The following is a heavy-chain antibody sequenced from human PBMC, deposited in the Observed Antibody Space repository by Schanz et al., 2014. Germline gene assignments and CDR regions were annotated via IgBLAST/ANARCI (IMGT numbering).Heavy chain of an antibody. Sequence: EVHLVESGGGLVQPGGSLRLSCAVSGFIVRSNYMTWVRQAPGKGLEWVSGITGASDHIDYAESVKGRFTISRDNSKNTLYLQMNSLRAEDTAVYYCAKGRFGELSAFDIWGQGTMVTVSS. V-gene: IGHV3-23*04. CDR2: ITGASDHI. CDR3: AKGRFGELSAFDI. J-gene: IGHJ3*02. CDR1: GFIVRSNY. D-gene: IGHD3-10*01.